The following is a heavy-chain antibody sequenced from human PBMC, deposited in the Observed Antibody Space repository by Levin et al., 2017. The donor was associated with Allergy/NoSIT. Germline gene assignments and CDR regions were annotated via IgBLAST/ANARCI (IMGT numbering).Heavy chain of an antibody. V-gene: IGHV3-23*01. D-gene: IGHD2-15*01. CDR3: AKDSLHEEVSANFWYFDL. CDR2: ISGSGERT. J-gene: IGHJ2*01. CDR1: GLTFSRYA. Sequence: GESLKISCAASGLTFSRYAVNWVRRAPGKGLEWVSVISGSGERTYYADSVKGRFTISRDNSKNTVFLQMNSLRVEDTAIYYCAKDSLHEEVSANFWYFDLWGRGTQVTVSS.